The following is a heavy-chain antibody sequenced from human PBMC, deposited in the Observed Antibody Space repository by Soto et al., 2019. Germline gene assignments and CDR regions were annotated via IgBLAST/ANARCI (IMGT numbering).Heavy chain of an antibody. CDR1: GYTFTSYG. D-gene: IGHD1-26*01. CDR3: ARDQISGSYSYGMDV. V-gene: IGHV1-18*01. CDR2: ISAYNGNT. Sequence: QVQLVQYGAEVKTPGASVKVSCKASGYTFTSYGISWVRQAPGQGLEWMGWISAYNGNTNYAQKLQARVTMTTDTTTSTTYMELRSLRSDGTAVYYCARDQISGSYSYGMDVWGQGTTVTVSS. J-gene: IGHJ6*02.